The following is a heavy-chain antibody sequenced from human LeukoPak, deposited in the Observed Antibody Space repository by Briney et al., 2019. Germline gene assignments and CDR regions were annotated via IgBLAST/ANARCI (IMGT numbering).Heavy chain of an antibody. CDR3: ARRVVSVRTPTSANWFDP. D-gene: IGHD2/OR15-2a*01. CDR2: IYDIGST. Sequence: SETLSLTCTISGDSITQYYWNWIRQSPGKGLEWIGYIYDIGSTWYNPSLKNRVTISADSSKNQFSLRLSFVTAADTAVYYCARRVVSVRTPTSANWFDPWGQGILVTVSS. V-gene: IGHV4-59*08. CDR1: GDSITQYY. J-gene: IGHJ5*02.